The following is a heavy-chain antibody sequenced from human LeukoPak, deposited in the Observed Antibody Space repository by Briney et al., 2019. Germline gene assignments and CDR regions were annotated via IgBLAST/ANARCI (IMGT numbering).Heavy chain of an antibody. J-gene: IGHJ4*02. CDR3: TTAGCIAAGDY. V-gene: IGHV3-15*01. CDR2: IKSKTDGGKT. CDR1: GFTFSNAW. D-gene: IGHD6-13*01. Sequence: GGSLTLSCAASGFTFSNAWMSWVRPAPGKGLEWVGRIKSKTDGGKTDYAAPVKGRFTISRDDSKNTLYLQMNSLKTEDTAVYYCTTAGCIAAGDYWGQGTLVTVSS.